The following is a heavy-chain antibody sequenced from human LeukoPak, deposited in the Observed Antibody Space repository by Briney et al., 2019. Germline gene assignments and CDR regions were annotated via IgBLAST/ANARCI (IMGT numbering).Heavy chain of an antibody. D-gene: IGHD2-15*01. Sequence: ASVKVSCKASGYTLNGYHIHWVRQAPGQGLEWLGRINPHSGDTNHAQEFQGRVTMTRDTSISTAYLELSSLRSDDTAVYYCARSYCTGGSCYSLAYWGQGILVTVSS. CDR1: GYTLNGYH. CDR3: ARSYCTGGSCYSLAY. CDR2: INPHSGDT. J-gene: IGHJ4*02. V-gene: IGHV1-2*06.